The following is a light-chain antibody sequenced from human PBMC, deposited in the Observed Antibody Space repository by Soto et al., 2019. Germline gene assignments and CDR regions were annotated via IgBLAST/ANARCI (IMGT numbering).Light chain of an antibody. Sequence: ELVLTQSPGTLSLSPGERVALSCRASQSVRGDYLAWYQQQPGQPPRLLIYEASRRAPGIPDRFTGSGSGTDFLLTISRLEPEDLALYFCQQYGNSPHTFGQGTKLEIK. CDR2: EAS. CDR3: QQYGNSPHT. J-gene: IGKJ2*01. V-gene: IGKV3-20*01. CDR1: QSVRGDY.